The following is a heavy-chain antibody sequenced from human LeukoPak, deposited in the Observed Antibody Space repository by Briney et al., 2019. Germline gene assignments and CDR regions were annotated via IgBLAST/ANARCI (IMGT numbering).Heavy chain of an antibody. Sequence: SETLSLTCTVYGGSISSSSYYWGWIRQPPGKGLEWIGSIYYSGSTYYNPSLKSRVTISVDTSKNQFSLKLSSVTAADTAVYYCARHRYSSSWYGMFDPWGQGTLVTVSS. J-gene: IGHJ5*02. CDR1: GGSISSSSYY. D-gene: IGHD6-13*01. V-gene: IGHV4-39*01. CDR3: ARHRYSSSWYGMFDP. CDR2: IYYSGST.